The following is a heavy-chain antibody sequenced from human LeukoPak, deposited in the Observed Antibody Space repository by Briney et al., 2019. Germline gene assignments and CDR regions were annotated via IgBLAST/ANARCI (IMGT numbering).Heavy chain of an antibody. CDR2: IIPIFGTA. CDR3: ARVDYDFWSGYLGTFDY. D-gene: IGHD3-3*01. Sequence: SVKVSCKASGGTFSSYAISWVRQAPGQGLEWMGGIIPIFGTANYAQKFQGRVTITADESTSTAYMELSSLRSEDTAVYYCARVDYDFWSGYLGTFDYWGQGTLVTVSS. J-gene: IGHJ4*02. V-gene: IGHV1-69*13. CDR1: GGTFSSYA.